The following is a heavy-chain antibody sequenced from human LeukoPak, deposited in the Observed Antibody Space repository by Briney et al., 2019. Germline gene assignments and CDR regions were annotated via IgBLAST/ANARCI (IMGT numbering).Heavy chain of an antibody. Sequence: ASVTVSCTASGFTFNNYVINWVRQAPGQGLAWLGLIITKNGNTKYAQKVHDRVTITTDTSTSTGYMELRSLRSDDTAVYYGATTSDPEYSGSYWRQGGTFDIWGQGTMVTVSS. V-gene: IGHV1-18*01. CDR2: IITKNGNT. CDR3: ATTSDPEYSGSYWRQGGTFDI. J-gene: IGHJ3*02. D-gene: IGHD1-26*01. CDR1: GFTFNNYV.